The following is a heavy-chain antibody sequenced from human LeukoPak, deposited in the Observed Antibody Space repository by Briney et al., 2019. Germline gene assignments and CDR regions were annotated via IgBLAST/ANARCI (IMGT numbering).Heavy chain of an antibody. CDR3: ARLVGVDDAFDI. CDR2: ISSGSSYI. D-gene: IGHD1-26*01. J-gene: IGHJ3*02. Sequence: PGGSLRLSCAASGFTFNSYSMNWVRQAPGKGLEWVSSISSGSSYIFYADSVKGRFTISRDNAKNSLYLQMNSLRAEDTAVYYCARLVGVDDAFDIWGQGTMVTISS. V-gene: IGHV3-21*01. CDR1: GFTFNSYS.